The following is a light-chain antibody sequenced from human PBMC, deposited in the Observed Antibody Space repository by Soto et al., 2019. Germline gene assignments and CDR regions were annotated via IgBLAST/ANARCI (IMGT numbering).Light chain of an antibody. Sequence: DIQMTQSPSSLSTSVGDRVTITCRASQAIGIYLAWYQQKPGKVPKLLIYAASTLQSGVPSRFSGSGSGTDFTLTINSLQPEDVATYYCQMYSGAPPTFGQGTKVEIK. CDR1: QAIGIY. CDR2: AAS. J-gene: IGKJ1*01. V-gene: IGKV1-27*01. CDR3: QMYSGAPPT.